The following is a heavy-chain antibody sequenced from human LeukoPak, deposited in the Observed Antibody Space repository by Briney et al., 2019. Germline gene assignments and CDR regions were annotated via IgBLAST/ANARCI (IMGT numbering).Heavy chain of an antibody. CDR1: GGSFSGYY. CDR2: INLSGST. J-gene: IGHJ6*03. CDR3: ARGWYYGSGSYYNPIREYYYMDV. V-gene: IGHV4-34*01. D-gene: IGHD3-10*01. Sequence: PSETLSLTCAVYGGSFSGYYWSWILQPPGKGLEWIGEINLSGSTNYNPSLKSRVTISVDTSKNQFSLKLSSVTAADTAVYYCARGWYYGSGSYYNPIREYYYMDVWGKGTTVTVSS.